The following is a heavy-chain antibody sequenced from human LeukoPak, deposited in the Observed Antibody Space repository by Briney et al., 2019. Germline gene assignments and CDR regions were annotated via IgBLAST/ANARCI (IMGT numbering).Heavy chain of an antibody. CDR1: GFTFSSYA. Sequence: GSLRLSCAASGFTFSSYAMSWVRQAPGKGLEWVSAISGSGGSTYYADSVKGRFTMSRDNSKNTLYLQMNSLRAEDTAVYYCAKDIGSSSHDSILAYWGQGTLVTVSS. J-gene: IGHJ4*02. CDR3: AKDIGSSSHDSILAY. V-gene: IGHV3-23*01. CDR2: ISGSGGST. D-gene: IGHD6-13*01.